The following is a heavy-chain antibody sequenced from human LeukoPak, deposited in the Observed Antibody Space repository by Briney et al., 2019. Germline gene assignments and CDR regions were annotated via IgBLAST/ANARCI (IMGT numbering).Heavy chain of an antibody. CDR2: INPNSGGT. Sequence: VASVKVSCKASGYTFTGYYMHWVRQAPGQGLEWMGWINPNSGGTNYAQKFQGRVTMTRDTSISTAYMELSRLRSDDTAVYYCARDMITGTTDYYYGMDVWGQGTTVTVPS. J-gene: IGHJ6*02. V-gene: IGHV1-2*02. CDR3: ARDMITGTTDYYYGMDV. CDR1: GYTFTGYY. D-gene: IGHD1-7*01.